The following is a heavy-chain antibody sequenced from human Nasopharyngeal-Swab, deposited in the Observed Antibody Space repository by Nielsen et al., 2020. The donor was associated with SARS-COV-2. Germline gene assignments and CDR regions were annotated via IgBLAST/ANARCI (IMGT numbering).Heavy chain of an antibody. CDR3: ARIRRQQLANGVGWFDP. V-gene: IGHV2-70*01. D-gene: IGHD6-13*01. J-gene: IGHJ5*02. Sequence: SGPTPVKPPQTVSQTCTISGFSLSTRGMCVRWTRQPPGTAMEWLALIDWDDDKYYSTSLKTRLTNSKDTSKNQEVLTMTNMDPVDTATYYCARIRRQQLANGVGWFDPWGQGTLVTGSS. CDR1: GFSLSTRGMC. CDR2: IDWDDDK.